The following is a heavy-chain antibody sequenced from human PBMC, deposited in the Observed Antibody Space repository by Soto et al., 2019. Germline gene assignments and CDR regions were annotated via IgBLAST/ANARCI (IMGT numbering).Heavy chain of an antibody. CDR1: GFTFSSYA. V-gene: IGHV3-23*01. CDR2: ISGSGGST. D-gene: IGHD2-2*01. Sequence: GGSLRLSCAASGFTFSSYAMSWVRQAPGKGLEWVSAISGSGGSTYYADSVKGRFTISRDNSKNTLYLQMNSLRAEDTAVYYCAKGGLVVVPAATYGMDVWGQGTTVTVSS. J-gene: IGHJ6*02. CDR3: AKGGLVVVPAATYGMDV.